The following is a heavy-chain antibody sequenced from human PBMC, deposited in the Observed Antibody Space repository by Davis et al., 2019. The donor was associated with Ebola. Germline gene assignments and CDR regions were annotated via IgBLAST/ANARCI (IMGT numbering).Heavy chain of an antibody. D-gene: IGHD6-13*01. V-gene: IGHV1-46*01. J-gene: IGHJ6*02. CDR1: GYTFTSYY. CDR3: ARVPYSSSDLYWYYGMDV. CDR2: INPSAGST. Sequence: AASVKVSCKASGYTFTSYYMHWVRQAPGQGLEWMGIINPSAGSTSYAQKSQGRVTMTRDTSTSTVYMELSSLRSEDTAVYYCARVPYSSSDLYWYYGMDVWGQGTTVTVSS.